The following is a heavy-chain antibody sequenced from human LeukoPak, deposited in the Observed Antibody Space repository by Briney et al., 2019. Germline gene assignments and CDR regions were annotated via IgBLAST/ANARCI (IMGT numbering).Heavy chain of an antibody. V-gene: IGHV3-21*04. CDR1: GFTFSSYS. Sequence: GGSLRLSCAASGFTFSSYSMNWVRQAPGKGLEWVSSISSSSSYIYYADSVKGRFTISRDNAKNSLYLQMNSLRAEDTAVYYCARDPSDRSYYFDYWGQGTLLTVSS. CDR2: ISSSSSYI. CDR3: ARDPSDRSYYFDY. J-gene: IGHJ4*02.